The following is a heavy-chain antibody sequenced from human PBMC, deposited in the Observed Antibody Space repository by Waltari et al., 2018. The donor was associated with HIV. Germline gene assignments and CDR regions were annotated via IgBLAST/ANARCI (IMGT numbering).Heavy chain of an antibody. CDR1: GGPISSSS. CDR2: IYYSGST. D-gene: IGHD3-3*01. Sequence: QVQLQESGPGLVKPSETLSLTCTVPGGPISSSSWSWIRQPPGKGLEWIGYIYYSGSTNYNPSLKSRVTISVDTSKNQFSLKLSSVTAADTAVYYCARGNGVVIIPDRWGQGTLVTVSS. J-gene: IGHJ5*02. CDR3: ARGNGVVIIPDR. V-gene: IGHV4-59*01.